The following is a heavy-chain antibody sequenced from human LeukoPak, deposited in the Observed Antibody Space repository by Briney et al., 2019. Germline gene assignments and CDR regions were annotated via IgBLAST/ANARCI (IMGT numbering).Heavy chain of an antibody. D-gene: IGHD3-22*01. CDR1: GDSVSSNSAA. CDR2: TYYRSKWYN. V-gene: IGHV6-1*01. CDR3: ARGHYDSSGYYYAPPGYFDY. Sequence: SQTLSLTCAISGDSVSSNSAAWNWIRQSPSRGLEWLGRTYYRSKWYNDYAVSVKSRITINPDTSKNQVSLQLNSVTPEDTAVYYCARGHYDSSGYYYAPPGYFDYWGQGTLVTVSS. J-gene: IGHJ4*02.